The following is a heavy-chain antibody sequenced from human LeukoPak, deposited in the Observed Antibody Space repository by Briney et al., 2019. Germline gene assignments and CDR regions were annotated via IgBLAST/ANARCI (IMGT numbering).Heavy chain of an antibody. CDR2: ISFDGSNK. D-gene: IGHD3-3*01. CDR3: ARQLPDYDFWSFFDY. Sequence: TGGSLRLSCAASGFTFSNYSMHWVRQAPGKGLEWVAVISFDGSNKYYADSVKGRFTISRDNSKNTLYLRVNSLRAEDTAVYYCARQLPDYDFWSFFDYWGQGPLVTVSS. J-gene: IGHJ4*02. CDR1: GFTFSNYS. V-gene: IGHV3-30*04.